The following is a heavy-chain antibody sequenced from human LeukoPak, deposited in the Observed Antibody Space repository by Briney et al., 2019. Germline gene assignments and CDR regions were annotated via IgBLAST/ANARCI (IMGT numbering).Heavy chain of an antibody. CDR3: AKDLTGTFDY. D-gene: IGHD1-1*01. V-gene: IGHV3-30*18. Sequence: GVSLRLSCAASGFTFSSYGMHWVRQAPGKGLEWVAVISYDGSNKYYADSVKGRFTISRDNSKNTLYLQMNSLRAEDTAVYYCAKDLTGTFDYWGQGTLVTVSS. CDR2: ISYDGSNK. CDR1: GFTFSSYG. J-gene: IGHJ4*02.